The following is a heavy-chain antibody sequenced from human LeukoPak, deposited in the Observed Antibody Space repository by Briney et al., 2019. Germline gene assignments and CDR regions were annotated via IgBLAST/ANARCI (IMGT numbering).Heavy chain of an antibody. V-gene: IGHV3-66*04. Sequence: GGSLRLSCAASGFTVSSNYMSWVRQAPGKGLEWVSVIYDGGSTDYAESVKGRFTISRDNSKNTLYLQMNSLRAEDTAVYYCARHPYCSSTTCYGIDYWGQGTLVAVSS. CDR1: GFTVSSNY. CDR2: IYDGGST. D-gene: IGHD2-2*01. CDR3: ARHPYCSSTTCYGIDY. J-gene: IGHJ4*02.